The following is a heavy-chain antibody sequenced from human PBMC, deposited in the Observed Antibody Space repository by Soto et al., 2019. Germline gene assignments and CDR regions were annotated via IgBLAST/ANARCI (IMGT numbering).Heavy chain of an antibody. CDR2: ISSSGSTI. V-gene: IGHV3-11*01. CDR1: GSTFSDYY. Sequence: EGSLRLSCAASGSTFSDYYMSWIRQAPGKGLEWVSYISSSGSTIYYADSVKGRFTISRDNAKNSLYLQMNSLRAEDTAVYYCARDYRRGWVMDVWGQVPQVTLSS. D-gene: IGHD6-19*01. J-gene: IGHJ6*02. CDR3: ARDYRRGWVMDV.